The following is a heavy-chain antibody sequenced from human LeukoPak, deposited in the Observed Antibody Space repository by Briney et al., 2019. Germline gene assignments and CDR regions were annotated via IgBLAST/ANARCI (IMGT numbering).Heavy chain of an antibody. V-gene: IGHV1-69*13. CDR3: ARGANYDILTGYYPLHYYYYGMDV. CDR2: IIPIFGTA. D-gene: IGHD3-9*01. CDR1: GGTFSSYA. J-gene: IGHJ6*04. Sequence: GASVKVSCKASGGTFSSYAISWVRQAPGQRLEWMGGIIPIFGTANYAQKFQGRVTITADESTSTAYMELSSLRSEDTAVYYCARGANYDILTGYYPLHYYYYGMDVWGKGTTVTVSS.